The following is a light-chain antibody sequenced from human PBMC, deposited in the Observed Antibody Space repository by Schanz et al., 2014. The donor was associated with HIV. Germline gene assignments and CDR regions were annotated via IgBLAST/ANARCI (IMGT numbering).Light chain of an antibody. Sequence: QSALTQPASVSGSPGQSITISCTGTSSDVGSYNYVSWYQQRPGKAPKLMIYDVTKRPSGVSDRFSGSKSGNTASLTISGLQAEDEADYYCSSYTSSTTYVFGTGTKLTVL. J-gene: IGLJ1*01. V-gene: IGLV2-14*01. CDR3: SSYTSSTTYV. CDR2: DVT. CDR1: SSDVGSYNY.